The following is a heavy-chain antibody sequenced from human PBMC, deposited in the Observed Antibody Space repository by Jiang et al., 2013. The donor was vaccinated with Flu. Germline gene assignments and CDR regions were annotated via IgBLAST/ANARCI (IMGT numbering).Heavy chain of an antibody. CDR2: IYPGDSDT. D-gene: IGHD4-17*01. V-gene: IGHV5-51*01. CDR3: ARGRAPGDYGAFDM. CDR1: GYSFATYW. J-gene: IGHJ3*02. Sequence: QLVESGPELKKPGESLRISCQGSGYSFATYWIGWVRQRPGKGLEWMVIIYPGDSDTRYSPSFQGQVTISADTSTSTAYLQWSSLKDSDTAIYYCARGRAPGDYGAFDMWGQGTMVNVSS.